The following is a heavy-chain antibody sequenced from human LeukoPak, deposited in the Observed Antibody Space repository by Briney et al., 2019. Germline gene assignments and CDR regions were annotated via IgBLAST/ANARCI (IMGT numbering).Heavy chain of an antibody. J-gene: IGHJ4*02. Sequence: GPSVTISCKASGYTFTGYYMHWVRRAPGQGLEWMGWINPNSGGTNYAQKFQGRVTMTRDTSISTAYMELSRLRSDDTAVYYCARGNDILTGIDYWGQGTLISVSS. CDR2: INPNSGGT. CDR3: ARGNDILTGIDY. D-gene: IGHD3-9*01. CDR1: GYTFTGYY. V-gene: IGHV1-2*02.